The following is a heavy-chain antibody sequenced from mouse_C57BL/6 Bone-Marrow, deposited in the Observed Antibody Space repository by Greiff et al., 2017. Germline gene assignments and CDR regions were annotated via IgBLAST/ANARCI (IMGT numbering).Heavy chain of an antibody. V-gene: IGHV1-81*01. J-gene: IGHJ3*01. Sequence: VQLQQSGAELARPGASVKLSCKASGYTFTSSGISWVKQRTGQGLEWIGEIYPRSCNTYYNEKFKGKATLTADKSSSTAYMELRSLTSEDSAVYFCARQGRGLAYWGQGTLVTVSA. CDR2: IYPRSCNT. D-gene: IGHD3-3*01. CDR3: ARQGRGLAY. CDR1: GYTFTSSG.